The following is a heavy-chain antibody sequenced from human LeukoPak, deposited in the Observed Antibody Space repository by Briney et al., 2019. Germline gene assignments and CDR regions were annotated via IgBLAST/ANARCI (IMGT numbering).Heavy chain of an antibody. D-gene: IGHD3-10*01. CDR3: ARVPRRGDRFDP. CDR1: GGTFSSYA. J-gene: IGHJ5*02. CDR2: IIPIFGTA. V-gene: IGHV1-69*06. Sequence: SVKVPCKASGGTFSSYAISWVRQAPGQGLEWMGGIIPIFGTANYAQKFQGRVTITADKSTSTAYMELSSLRTEDTAVYYCARVPRRGDRFDPWGQGTLVTVSS.